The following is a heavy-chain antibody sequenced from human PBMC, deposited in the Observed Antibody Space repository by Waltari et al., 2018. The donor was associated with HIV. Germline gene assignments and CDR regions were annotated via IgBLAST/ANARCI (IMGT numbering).Heavy chain of an antibody. J-gene: IGHJ6*02. D-gene: IGHD3-22*01. CDR3: ARGHYYDGSGAYYYYGMDV. CDR2: IHYSGRS. V-gene: IGHV4-59*01. Sequence: QVQLRESGPGLVKPSETLSLTCTVSGGSISVYYWSWIRQPPGKGLEWIGYIHYSGRSDYRPSLKSRDTISVDTSKNQFSLKLRSVTAADTAVYYCARGHYYDGSGAYYYYGMDVWGQGTTVTVS. CDR1: GGSISVYY.